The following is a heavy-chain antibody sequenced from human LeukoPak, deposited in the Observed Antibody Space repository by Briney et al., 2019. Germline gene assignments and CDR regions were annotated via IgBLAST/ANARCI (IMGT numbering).Heavy chain of an antibody. J-gene: IGHJ4*02. D-gene: IGHD4-11*01. V-gene: IGHV4-39*01. CDR3: ARHDYSNYPGLNY. Sequence: SETLSLTCTVSGDSISSSSYHWGWIRQPPGKGLEWIGSIYYSGTTYYNPSLKSRVTISVDTSKNQFFLKLSSVTAADTAVYYCARHDYSNYPGLNYWGQGTLVTVSS. CDR2: IYYSGTT. CDR1: GDSISSSSYH.